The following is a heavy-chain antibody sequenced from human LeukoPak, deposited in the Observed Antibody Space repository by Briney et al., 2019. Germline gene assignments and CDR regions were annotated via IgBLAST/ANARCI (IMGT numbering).Heavy chain of an antibody. Sequence: PSGTLSLTCAVSGGSISSSNWWSWVRQPPGKGLEWIGEIYHSGSTNYNPSLKSRVTISVDKSKNQFSLKLSSVTAADTAVYYCARRGYCSGGSCLPFDYWGQGTLVTVSS. CDR3: ARRGYCSGGSCLPFDY. J-gene: IGHJ4*02. CDR1: GGSISSSNW. D-gene: IGHD2-15*01. CDR2: IYHSGST. V-gene: IGHV4-4*02.